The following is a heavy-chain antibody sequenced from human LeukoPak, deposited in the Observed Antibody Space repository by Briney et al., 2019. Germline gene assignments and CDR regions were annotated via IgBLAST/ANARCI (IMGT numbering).Heavy chain of an antibody. J-gene: IGHJ6*03. Sequence: SETLSLTCTVSGGSISSRSDYWGWIRQTPGKGLEWIGNLDSSGSTYYNPSPKSRVTISVGTSKNQFSLNLRSVTAADTAIYFCSRSHDYGGLYFYYYMDVWGKGTTVTVSS. D-gene: IGHD4-23*01. CDR3: SRSHDYGGLYFYYYMDV. CDR1: GGSISSRSDY. V-gene: IGHV4-39*01. CDR2: LDSSGST.